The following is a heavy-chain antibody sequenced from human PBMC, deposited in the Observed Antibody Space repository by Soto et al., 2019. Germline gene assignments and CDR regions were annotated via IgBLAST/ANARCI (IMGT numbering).Heavy chain of an antibody. CDR1: GYSFTSYW. V-gene: IGHV5-51*01. Sequence: GESLKISCKTSGYSFTSYWIGWVRQMPGKGMEWMGNIYPYDSDTRYSPSFQGQVTISADTSITTAYLQWSGLRASGTAVYYCARGPAAIGYGNYYGMDVWGQGTTVTVSS. CDR3: ARGPAAIGYGNYYGMDV. D-gene: IGHD2-2*02. CDR2: IYPYDSDT. J-gene: IGHJ6*02.